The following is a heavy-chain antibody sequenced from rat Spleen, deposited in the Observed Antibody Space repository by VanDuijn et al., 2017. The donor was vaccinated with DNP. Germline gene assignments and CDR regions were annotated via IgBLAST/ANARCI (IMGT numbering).Heavy chain of an antibody. V-gene: IGHV5-7*01. Sequence: EVQLVESGGGLVQPGRSMKLSCAASGFTFSNYDMAWVRQAPKKGLEWVATISYDGSSTYYQASVKGRFTISRDNAKNTLYLQMNSLRSEDTATYYCARGGRSYFDYWGQGVMVTVSS. D-gene: IGHD1-11*01. CDR2: ISYDGSST. CDR3: ARGGRSYFDY. J-gene: IGHJ2*01. CDR1: GFTFSNYD.